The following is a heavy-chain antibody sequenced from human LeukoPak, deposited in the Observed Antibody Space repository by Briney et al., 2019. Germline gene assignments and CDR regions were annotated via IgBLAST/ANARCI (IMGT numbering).Heavy chain of an antibody. CDR3: AKDRHPARTDGYYFDY. J-gene: IGHJ4*02. CDR2: ISYDANNK. CDR1: AFTFRSYG. V-gene: IGHV3-30*18. Sequence: PGGSLRLSCEASAFTFRSYGMHWVRQAPGKGPEWVAVISYDANNKYYADSVKGRFTISRDNSKNTLYPQMNSLRAEDTAVYYCAKDRHPARTDGYYFDYWGQGTLVTVSS. D-gene: IGHD1-14*01.